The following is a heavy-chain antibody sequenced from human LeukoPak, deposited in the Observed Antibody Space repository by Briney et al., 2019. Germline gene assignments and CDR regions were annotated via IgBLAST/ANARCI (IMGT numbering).Heavy chain of an antibody. Sequence: ASVKVSCEASGYTFTSYGISWVRQAPGQGLEWMGRISAYNGNTNYAQRLQGRVTMTTDTSTSTAYMELRSLRSDDTAVYYCARGGQSCSGGSCYHYFDYWGQGTLVTVSS. D-gene: IGHD2-15*01. V-gene: IGHV1-18*01. CDR3: ARGGQSCSGGSCYHYFDY. CDR1: GYTFTSYG. CDR2: ISAYNGNT. J-gene: IGHJ4*02.